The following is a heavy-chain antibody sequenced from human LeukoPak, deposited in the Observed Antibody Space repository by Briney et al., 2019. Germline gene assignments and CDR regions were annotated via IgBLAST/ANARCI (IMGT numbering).Heavy chain of an antibody. D-gene: IGHD6-19*01. V-gene: IGHV4-30-4*01. CDR3: ARDIAVAGTGY. Sequence: SETLSLTCTVSGGSISNGDYYWSWIRQPPGKGLEWIGFIYYSGSTYYNPSLKSRVTISVDTSKNQFSLKLSSVTAADTAVYYCARDIAVAGTGYWGQGTLVTVSS. CDR2: IYYSGST. J-gene: IGHJ4*02. CDR1: GGSISNGDYY.